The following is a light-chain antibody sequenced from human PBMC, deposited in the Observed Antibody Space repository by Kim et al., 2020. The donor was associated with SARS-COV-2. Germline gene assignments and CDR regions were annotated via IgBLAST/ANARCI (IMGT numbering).Light chain of an antibody. Sequence: SPGERVPLSCRAGQSFTTNSAPYHQSPPPSPPLLIFGASTRATDVPVMFTGSGSWTEFTLTITSLRSADFAVYYCQQYNNWPPWTFGQGTKVDIK. V-gene: IGKV3-15*01. CDR2: GAS. J-gene: IGKJ1*01. CDR3: QQYNNWPPWT. CDR1: QSFTTN.